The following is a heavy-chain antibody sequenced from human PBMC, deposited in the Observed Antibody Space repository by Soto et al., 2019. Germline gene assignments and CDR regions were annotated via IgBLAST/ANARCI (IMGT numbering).Heavy chain of an antibody. CDR3: ARGSTVRNYADDSSDYFYFFDY. J-gene: IGHJ4*02. CDR2: VYYTGST. V-gene: IGHV4-59*01. CDR1: GDSISTFY. Sequence: ETLSLTCPVSGDSISTFYWGWMRQSPGKELEWIGYVYYTGSTNYNPSLKSRVTISVDRSKNQFSLKLTSANAEDTAVYYCARGSTVRNYADDSSDYFYFFDYWGQGTKVTVSS. D-gene: IGHD3-22*01.